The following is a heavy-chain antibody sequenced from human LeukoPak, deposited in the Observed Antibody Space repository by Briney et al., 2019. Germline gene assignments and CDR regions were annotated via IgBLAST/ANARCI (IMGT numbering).Heavy chain of an antibody. J-gene: IGHJ4*02. CDR1: DFTFSSYW. CDR3: ARRKLNGGPLDY. D-gene: IGHD3-10*01. Sequence: GGSLRLSCVASDFTFSSYWMTWVRQAPGKGLEWVANIKEDGSETSYVDSVIGRFTISRDNAKNSLYLQMNSLRVEDTAVYYCARRKLNGGPLDYWAQGTLVTVSS. CDR2: IKEDGSET. V-gene: IGHV3-7*01.